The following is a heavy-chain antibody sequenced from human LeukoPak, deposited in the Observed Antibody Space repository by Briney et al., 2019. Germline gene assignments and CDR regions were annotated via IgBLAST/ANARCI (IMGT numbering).Heavy chain of an antibody. V-gene: IGHV3-74*01. Sequence: PGGSLRLSCAASGFTFSSYWMHWVRQAPGKGLAWVSRINTDGSSTSYADSVKGRFTISRDNAKNTLYLQMNSLRAEDTAVYYCARDEQLAFDPWGQGTLVTVSS. J-gene: IGHJ5*02. CDR1: GFTFSSYW. D-gene: IGHD6-6*01. CDR2: INTDGSST. CDR3: ARDEQLAFDP.